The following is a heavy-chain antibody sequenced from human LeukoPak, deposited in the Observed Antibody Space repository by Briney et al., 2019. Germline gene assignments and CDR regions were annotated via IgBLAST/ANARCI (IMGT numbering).Heavy chain of an antibody. CDR2: IKQDGSDK. D-gene: IGHD3-10*01. V-gene: IGHV3-7*01. Sequence: PGGSLRLSCAASGFTFSSYWMTWVRQAPGKGLEWVANIKQDGSDKHYVDSVKGRFTISRDNSKNTLYLQMSSLRAEDTAVYYCVKEGAYYYGSGSYHWFDPWGQGTLVTVSS. CDR1: GFTFSSYW. CDR3: VKEGAYYYGSGSYHWFDP. J-gene: IGHJ5*02.